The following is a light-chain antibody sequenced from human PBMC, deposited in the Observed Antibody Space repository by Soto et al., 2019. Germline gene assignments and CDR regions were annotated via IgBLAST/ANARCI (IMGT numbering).Light chain of an antibody. CDR1: SSDVGGYNY. CDR3: SSYTSSSTDVV. CDR2: DVR. V-gene: IGLV2-14*01. J-gene: IGLJ2*01. Sequence: QSALTQPASVSGSPGQSITISCTGTSSDVGGYNYVSWYQQHPGRAPKLMIYDVRNRPSGVSNRFSGYKSGNTASLTISGLQAEDEAAYYCSSYTSSSTDVVFGGGTKLTVL.